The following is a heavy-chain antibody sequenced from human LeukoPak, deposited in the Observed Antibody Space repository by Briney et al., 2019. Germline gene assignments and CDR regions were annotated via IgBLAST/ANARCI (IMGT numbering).Heavy chain of an antibody. CDR3: AKRDNNDYYTGLHVFDI. D-gene: IGHD3-22*01. CDR1: GFTFSSYA. CDR2: ISGSGDRT. V-gene: IGHV3-23*01. Sequence: GGSLRLSCAASGFTFSSYAMTWVRQAPGKGPEWVSGISGSGDRTYYTDSVKGRFTISRDNSKNTLDLQMNSLRAEDTAVYYCAKRDNNDYYTGLHVFDIWGQGTMVTASS. J-gene: IGHJ3*02.